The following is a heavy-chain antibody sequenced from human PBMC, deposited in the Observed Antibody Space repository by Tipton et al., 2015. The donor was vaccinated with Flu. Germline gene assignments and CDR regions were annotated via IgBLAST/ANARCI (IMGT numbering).Heavy chain of an antibody. J-gene: IGHJ4*02. Sequence: GSLRLSCADSGITSNSYWMSWVRQAPGKGLEWVANIKQDANKKYYLDSVKGRFTISRDNAKNSLYLQMNSLRADDTAVYYCARLGLPDYWGQGTLVTVSS. D-gene: IGHD3-16*01. CDR3: ARLGLPDY. V-gene: IGHV3-7*01. CDR1: GITSNSYW. CDR2: IKQDANKK.